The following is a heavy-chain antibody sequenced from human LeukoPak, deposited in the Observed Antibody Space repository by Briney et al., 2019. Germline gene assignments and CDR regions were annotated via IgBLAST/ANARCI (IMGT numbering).Heavy chain of an antibody. D-gene: IGHD6-13*01. V-gene: IGHV4-59*01. J-gene: IGHJ4*02. CDR3: ASGPYPAAGTDHQFDY. Sequence: PSETLSLTCTVSGASISSYYWSWIRQPPGKGLEWIGYIYYRGSTYYNPALESRVTISVDTSKNQFSLRLSSVTAADTAVYYCASGPYPAAGTDHQFDYWGQGTLVTVSS. CDR2: IYYRGST. CDR1: GASISSYY.